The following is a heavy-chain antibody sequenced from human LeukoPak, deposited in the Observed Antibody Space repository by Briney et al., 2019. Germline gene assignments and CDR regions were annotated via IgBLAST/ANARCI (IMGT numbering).Heavy chain of an antibody. V-gene: IGHV3-30*04. D-gene: IGHD3-10*01. CDR2: ISYDGSNK. CDR3: ARDLRWFGELHWFDP. J-gene: IGHJ5*02. CDR1: GFTFSSYA. Sequence: GRSLRLSCAASGFTFSSYAMHWVRQAPGKGLEWGAVISYDGSNKYYADSVKGRFTISRDNSKNTLYLQMNSLRAEDTAVYYCARDLRWFGELHWFDPWGQGTLVTVSS.